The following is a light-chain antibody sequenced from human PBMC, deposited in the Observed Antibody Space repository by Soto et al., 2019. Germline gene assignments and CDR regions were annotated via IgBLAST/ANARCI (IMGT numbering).Light chain of an antibody. Sequence: EIVLTQSPGTLSLSPGERATLSCRASQSVSSSYLAWYQQKPGQAPRLLIYGASSSATCIPDRFSGSGSGTDFTLTLSRLEPEDFAVYYCQQYGSSPLTFGQGTKVEIK. CDR1: QSVSSSY. V-gene: IGKV3-20*01. CDR3: QQYGSSPLT. J-gene: IGKJ1*01. CDR2: GAS.